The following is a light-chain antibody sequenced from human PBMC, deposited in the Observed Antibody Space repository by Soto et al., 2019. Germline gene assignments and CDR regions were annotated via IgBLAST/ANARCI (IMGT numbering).Light chain of an antibody. J-gene: IGLJ3*02. CDR3: QSYDSSLSGAV. Sequence: QSVVTQPPSVSGAPGQRVTISCTGSSSNIGTSNIGAGYDVHWYQQHPGTAPKLLIYRNNNRPSGVPDRFSASKSGTSATLAITGLQAEDEADYYCQSYDSSLSGAVFGGGTQLTVL. V-gene: IGLV1-40*01. CDR1: SSNIGTSNIGAGYD. CDR2: RNN.